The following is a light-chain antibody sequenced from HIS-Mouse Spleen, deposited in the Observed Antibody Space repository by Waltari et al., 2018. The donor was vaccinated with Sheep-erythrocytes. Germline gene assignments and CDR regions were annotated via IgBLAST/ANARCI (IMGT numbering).Light chain of an antibody. J-gene: IGLJ1*01. CDR1: SSDVGGYNY. CDR3: CSYAGSYNHV. V-gene: IGLV2-11*01. Sequence: QSALTQPRSVSGSPGQSVTISCTGTSSDVGGYNYVSWYQQHPGKAPKLLIYDVSKEPSGVPDRVSCSKSCNTASLAISGLQAEDEADYYCCSYAGSYNHVFATGTKVTVL. CDR2: DVS.